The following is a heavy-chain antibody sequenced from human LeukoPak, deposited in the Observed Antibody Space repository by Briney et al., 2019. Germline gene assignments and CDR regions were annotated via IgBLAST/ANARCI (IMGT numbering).Heavy chain of an antibody. Sequence: GGSLRLSCAASGFTFSSYWMTWVRQAPGKGLEWVANIKQDASERYYVESVKGRFTISRDNAKNSLYLQMNSPRAEDTAVYYCATPTAGTWHFDYWGQGTLVTVSS. J-gene: IGHJ4*02. D-gene: IGHD1-1*01. CDR1: GFTFSSYW. CDR2: IKQDASER. CDR3: ATPTAGTWHFDY. V-gene: IGHV3-7*01.